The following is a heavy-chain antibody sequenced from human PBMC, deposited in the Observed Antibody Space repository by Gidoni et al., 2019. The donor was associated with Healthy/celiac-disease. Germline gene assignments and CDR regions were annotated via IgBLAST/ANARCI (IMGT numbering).Heavy chain of an antibody. D-gene: IGHD3-10*01. CDR3: AKDLYGSGSYGDY. CDR1: GFTFDDYA. CDR2: ISWNSGSI. V-gene: IGHV3-9*01. Sequence: EVQLVESGGGLVQPGRSLRLSCAASGFTFDDYAMHWVRQDPGKGLEWVSGISWNSGSIGYADSVKGRFTISRDNAKNSLYLQMNSLRAEDTALYYCAKDLYGSGSYGDYWGQGTLVTVSS. J-gene: IGHJ4*02.